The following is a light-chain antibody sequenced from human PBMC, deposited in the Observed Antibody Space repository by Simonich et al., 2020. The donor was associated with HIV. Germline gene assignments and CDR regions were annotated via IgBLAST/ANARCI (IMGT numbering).Light chain of an antibody. V-gene: IGKV3-20*01. CDR1: QSVPSSY. J-gene: IGKJ3*01. Sequence: EIVLTQSPGTLSLSLGERATLSCRASQSVPSSYLAWYQQKPGQVPSLLIYGASSRATGIPDRFRGSGSGTDFNFTISRLGPEDFAVYYCQQYGSSPFTFGPGTKVDIK. CDR2: GAS. CDR3: QQYGSSPFT.